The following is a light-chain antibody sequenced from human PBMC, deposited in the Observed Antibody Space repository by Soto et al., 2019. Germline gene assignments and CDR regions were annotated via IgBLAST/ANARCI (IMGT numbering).Light chain of an antibody. V-gene: IGKV3-20*01. CDR1: QSFSSSH. CDR2: GAS. CDR3: QHYGGSPLT. J-gene: IGKJ1*01. Sequence: ENVVTKSPCALSLSTGERATLSCRASQSFSSSHLAWYQQKPGQAPRLLIYGASSRATGIPARFSGSASGTDFTLTISGLEPEDCAVYYCQHYGGSPLTFGQGTMEAI.